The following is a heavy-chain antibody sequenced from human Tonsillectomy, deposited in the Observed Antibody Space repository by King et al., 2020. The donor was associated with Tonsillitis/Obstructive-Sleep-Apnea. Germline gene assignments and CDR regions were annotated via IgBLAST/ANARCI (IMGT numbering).Heavy chain of an antibody. CDR1: GFTFSSYS. V-gene: IGHV3-48*02. Sequence: VQLVESGGGLVQPGGSLRLSCAASGFTFSSYSMNWVRQAPGKGLEWVPYISSSSSTIYYADSVKGRFTISRDNAKNSLYLQMNSLKDEDTAVYYCAGGASSNYTPLLDYWGQGTLVTVSS. D-gene: IGHD4-11*01. CDR3: AGGASSNYTPLLDY. CDR2: ISSSSSTI. J-gene: IGHJ4*02.